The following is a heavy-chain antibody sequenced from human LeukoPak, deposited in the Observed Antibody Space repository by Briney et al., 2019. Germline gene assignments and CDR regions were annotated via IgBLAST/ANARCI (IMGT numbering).Heavy chain of an antibody. D-gene: IGHD2-15*01. J-gene: IGHJ4*02. CDR1: GFTFSTYW. CDR3: AKAPVTSCRGAFCYPFDY. CDR2: MKQGGSEK. Sequence: GGSLRLSCAASGFTFSTYWMTWVRQAPGKGLEWVANMKQGGSEKYYVDSVKGRFTISRDNAKNSLYLQMNSLRAEDAAVYYCAKAPVTSCRGAFCYPFDYWGQGTLVTVSS. V-gene: IGHV3-7*03.